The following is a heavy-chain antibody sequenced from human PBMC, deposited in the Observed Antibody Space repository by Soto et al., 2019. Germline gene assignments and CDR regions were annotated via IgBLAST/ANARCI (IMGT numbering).Heavy chain of an antibody. D-gene: IGHD6-19*01. CDR2: ISAYNGDT. V-gene: IGHV1-18*04. CDR3: ARGAAVAGNSYGLDV. Sequence: QAQLVQSGAEVKKPGASVKVSCRASGHTFTSYGISWVRQAPGQGLEWMGWISAYNGDTNYAQSLQGRDTMTTDTSTTTAYMELRSLRSDDTAVYYCARGAAVAGNSYGLDVWGQGTTVTVSS. J-gene: IGHJ6*02. CDR1: GHTFTSYG.